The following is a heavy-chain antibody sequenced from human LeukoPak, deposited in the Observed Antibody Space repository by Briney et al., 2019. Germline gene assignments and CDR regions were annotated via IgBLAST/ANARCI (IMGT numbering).Heavy chain of an antibody. J-gene: IGHJ5*02. CDR1: GGSISSGGYY. CDR3: ARALSGSSSWQNWFDP. CDR2: IYYSGST. V-gene: IGHV4-31*03. Sequence: TLSLTCTVSGGSISSGGYYWSWIRQHPGKGLEWIGYIYYSGSTYYNPSLKSRVTISVDTSKNQFSLKLSSVTAADTAVYYCARALSGSSSWQNWFDPWGQGTLVTVSS. D-gene: IGHD6-13*01.